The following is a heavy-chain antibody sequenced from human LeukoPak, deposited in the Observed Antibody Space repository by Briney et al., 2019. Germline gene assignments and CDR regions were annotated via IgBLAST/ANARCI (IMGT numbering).Heavy chain of an antibody. J-gene: IGHJ4*02. CDR3: ARQGYSSSWYLFDY. CDR1: GGSISSYY. D-gene: IGHD6-13*01. V-gene: IGHV4-59*08. CDR2: IYYSGST. Sequence: SETLSLTCTVSGGSISSYYWSWIRQPPGKGLEWVGYIYYSGSTDYHPSLRSRVTMSVDTSKSQFSLKLSSVTAADTAVYYCARQGYSSSWYLFDYWGQGTLVTVSS.